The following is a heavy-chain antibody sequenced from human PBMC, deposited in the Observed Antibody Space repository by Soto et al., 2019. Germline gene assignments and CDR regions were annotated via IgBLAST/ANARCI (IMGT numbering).Heavy chain of an antibody. V-gene: IGHV1-2*04. Sequence: ASVKVSCKASGYTFTGYYMHWVRQAPGQGLEWMGWINPNSGGTNYAQKFQGWVTMTRDTSISTAYMELSRLRPDDTAVYYCARARYYYDSSGYYYDLYYFDYWGQGTLVTVSS. CDR3: ARARYYYDSSGYYYDLYYFDY. CDR2: INPNSGGT. D-gene: IGHD3-22*01. J-gene: IGHJ4*02. CDR1: GYTFTGYY.